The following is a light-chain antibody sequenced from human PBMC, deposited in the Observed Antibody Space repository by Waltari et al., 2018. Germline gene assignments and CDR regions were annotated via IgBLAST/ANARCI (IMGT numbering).Light chain of an antibody. CDR2: TVS. CDR1: QSITSY. Sequence: DIQMTQSPSSLSASVGARVTITCRASQSITSYLNWYQQKPGKAPKLLIHTVSSLQSGVPSRFSGSGSGTDFTLTISSLQPEDFATYSCQQSYGTPWTFGEGTKVEIK. J-gene: IGKJ1*01. V-gene: IGKV1-39*01. CDR3: QQSYGTPWT.